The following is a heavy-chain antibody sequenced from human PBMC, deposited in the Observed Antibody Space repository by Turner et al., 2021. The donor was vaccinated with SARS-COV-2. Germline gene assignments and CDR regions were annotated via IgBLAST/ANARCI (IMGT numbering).Heavy chain of an antibody. D-gene: IGHD2-2*02. V-gene: IGHV1-69*10. CDR2: IIPNVGIT. CDR1: GGTFSSNA. J-gene: IGHJ3*02. Sequence: QVQLVQSGAEVKKPGSSVKVSCKASGGTFSSNAINWVRQAPGPGLEWMGGIIPNVGITNYAQKFQGRVTITANKSTSTAYMELSSLRSEDTAVYYCAREIPIQRGAFDIWGQGTMVTVSS. CDR3: AREIPIQRGAFDI.